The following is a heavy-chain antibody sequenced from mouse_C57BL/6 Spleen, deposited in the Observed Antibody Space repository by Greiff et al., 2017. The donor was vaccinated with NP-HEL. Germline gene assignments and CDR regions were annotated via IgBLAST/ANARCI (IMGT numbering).Heavy chain of an antibody. CDR2: ISDGGSYT. D-gene: IGHD1-1*01. CDR3: ARDRGYGSPFDY. V-gene: IGHV5-4*01. CDR1: GFTFSSYA. Sequence: EVHLVESGGGLVKPGGSLKLSCAASGFTFSSYAMSWVRQTPEKRLEWVATISDGGSYTYYPGNVKGRFTISRDNAKNNLYLQMSHLKSEDTAMYYCARDRGYGSPFDYWGQGTTLTVSS. J-gene: IGHJ2*01.